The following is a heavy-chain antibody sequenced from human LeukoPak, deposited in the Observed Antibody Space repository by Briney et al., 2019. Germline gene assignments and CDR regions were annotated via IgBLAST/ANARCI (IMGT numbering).Heavy chain of an antibody. Sequence: ASVKVSCKASGYTFTGYYMHWVRQAPGQGLEWMGWINPNSGGTNYAQKLQGRVTMTRDTSISTAYMELSRLRSDDTAVYYCARDLEYSSSSDLAFDIWGQGTMVTVFS. CDR3: ARDLEYSSSSDLAFDI. V-gene: IGHV1-2*02. J-gene: IGHJ3*02. CDR1: GYTFTGYY. D-gene: IGHD6-6*01. CDR2: INPNSGGT.